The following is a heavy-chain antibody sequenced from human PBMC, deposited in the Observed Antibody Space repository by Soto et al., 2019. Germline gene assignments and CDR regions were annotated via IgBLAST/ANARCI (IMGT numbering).Heavy chain of an antibody. J-gene: IGHJ4*02. CDR1: GFTFSSYS. CDR2: ISSSSSTI. V-gene: IGHV3-48*02. Sequence: EVHLVESGGGLVQPGGSLRLSCAASGFTFSSYSMNWVRQAPGKGLEWGSYISSSSSTIYYADSVKGRFTISRDNAKNSLYLQMSSLRDEDTAVYYCASRNIVTAISSFDSWGQGTLVTVSS. D-gene: IGHD5-12*01. CDR3: ASRNIVTAISSFDS.